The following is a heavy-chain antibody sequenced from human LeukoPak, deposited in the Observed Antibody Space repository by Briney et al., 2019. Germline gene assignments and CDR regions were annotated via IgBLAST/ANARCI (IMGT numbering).Heavy chain of an antibody. Sequence: GGSLRLSCAASGFTFSSYAMHWVRQAPGKGLEWVAVISSDGSNKYYADSMKGRFTISRDNSKNALYLQMNSLRAEDTAVYYCARAVVVVVAATRGPYYYYYYMDVWGKGTTVTISS. CDR1: GFTFSSYA. D-gene: IGHD2-15*01. CDR3: ARAVVVVVAATRGPYYYYYYMDV. V-gene: IGHV3-30*04. J-gene: IGHJ6*03. CDR2: ISSDGSNK.